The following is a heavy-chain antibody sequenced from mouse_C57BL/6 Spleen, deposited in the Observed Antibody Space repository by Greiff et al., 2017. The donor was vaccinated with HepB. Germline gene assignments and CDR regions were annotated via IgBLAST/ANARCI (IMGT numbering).Heavy chain of an antibody. V-gene: IGHV2-5*01. CDR3: AKNKITTVVATNYYAMDY. D-gene: IGHD1-1*01. CDR2: IWRGGST. Sequence: QVQLQQSGPGLVQPSQSLSITCTVSGFSLTSYGVHWVRQSPGKGLEWLGVIWRGGSTDYNAAFMSRLSITKDNSKSQVFFKMNRLQADDTAIYYCAKNKITTVVATNYYAMDYWGQGTSVTVSS. CDR1: GFSLTSYG. J-gene: IGHJ4*01.